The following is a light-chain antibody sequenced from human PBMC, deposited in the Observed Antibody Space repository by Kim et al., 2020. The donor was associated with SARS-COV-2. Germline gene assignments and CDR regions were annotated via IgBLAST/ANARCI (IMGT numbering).Light chain of an antibody. Sequence: QRVTTSCTGSSSNIGAGYDVHWYQQLPGPAPKLLIYGNSNRPSGVPDRFSGSKSGTSASLAITGLQAEDEADYYCQSYDSSLSEDVFGTGTKVTVL. V-gene: IGLV1-40*01. J-gene: IGLJ1*01. CDR3: QSYDSSLSEDV. CDR2: GNS. CDR1: SSNIGAGYD.